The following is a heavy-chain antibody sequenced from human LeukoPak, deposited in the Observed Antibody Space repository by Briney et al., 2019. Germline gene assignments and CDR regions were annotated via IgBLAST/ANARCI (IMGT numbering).Heavy chain of an antibody. D-gene: IGHD3-16*01. CDR1: GESFSGHY. CDR2: VNDRGST. J-gene: IGHJ6*03. V-gene: IGHV4-34*01. CDR3: PRGVVSGRFGDYYYYMDV. Sequence: SETLSLTCAVYGESFSGHYWAWIRQPPGKGLQWIGEVNDRGSTNYNPSLKSRLTISEDKSKKQFSLRLPSVTAADTAVYYCPRGVVSGRFGDYYYYMDVWGKGTTVTVSS.